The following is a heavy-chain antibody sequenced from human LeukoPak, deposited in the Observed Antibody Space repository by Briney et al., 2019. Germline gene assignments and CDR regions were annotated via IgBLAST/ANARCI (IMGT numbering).Heavy chain of an antibody. V-gene: IGHV1-46*01. CDR2: ISPSGGST. J-gene: IGHJ4*02. D-gene: IGHD3-16*01. Sequence: GASVKVSCKASGYTFTGYYMHWVRQAPGQGLEWMGIISPSGGSTSYAQKFQGRVTMTRDTSTSTVYMELSSLRSEDTAVYYCAREFGGVNLASGYWGQGTPVTVSS. CDR3: AREFGGVNLASGY. CDR1: GYTFTGYY.